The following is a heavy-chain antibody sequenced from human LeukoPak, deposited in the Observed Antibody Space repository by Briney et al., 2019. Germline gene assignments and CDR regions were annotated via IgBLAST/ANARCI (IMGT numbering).Heavy chain of an antibody. J-gene: IGHJ4*02. Sequence: GGSLRLSCAASGFTFDDYGMSWVRQAPGKGLEWVSGINWNGGSTGYADSVKGRFTISRDNAKNSLYLQMNSLRAEDTALYYCAKTLMGKFEYYFDYWGQGTLVTVSS. V-gene: IGHV3-20*04. CDR1: GFTFDDYG. CDR2: INWNGGST. D-gene: IGHD3-16*01. CDR3: AKTLMGKFEYYFDY.